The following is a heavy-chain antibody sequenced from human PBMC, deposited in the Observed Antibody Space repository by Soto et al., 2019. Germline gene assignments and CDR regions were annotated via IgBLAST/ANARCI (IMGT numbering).Heavy chain of an antibody. J-gene: IGHJ4*02. CDR1: GFVFRSYW. V-gene: IGHV3-7*01. CDR3: ARDGVAAGLYLDN. CDR2: INQDGSEK. D-gene: IGHD6-19*01. Sequence: EVLLVESGGGLVQPGGSLRLSCAASGFVFRSYWMSWVRQAPGKGLEWVANINQDGSEKYYVDSVRGRFIISRDNAENSLYLQMNSLRAEDTALYYCARDGVAAGLYLDNWGQGTLVTVSS.